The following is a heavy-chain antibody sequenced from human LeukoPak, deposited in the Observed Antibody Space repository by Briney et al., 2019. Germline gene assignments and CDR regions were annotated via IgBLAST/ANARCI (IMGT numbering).Heavy chain of an antibody. Sequence: GGSLRLSCAASGFTFSSYWMSWVRQAPGKGLEWVANIKQDGSEKCYVDSVKGRFTISRDNAKNSLYLQMNSLRAEDTAVYYCARDWRTPDYYYYYGMDVWGQGTTVTVSS. CDR2: IKQDGSEK. V-gene: IGHV3-7*01. CDR3: ARDWRTPDYYYYYGMDV. CDR1: GFTFSSYW. J-gene: IGHJ6*02.